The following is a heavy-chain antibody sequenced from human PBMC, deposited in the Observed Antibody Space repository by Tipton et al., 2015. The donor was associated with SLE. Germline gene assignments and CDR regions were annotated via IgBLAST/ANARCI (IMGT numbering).Heavy chain of an antibody. CDR1: DGSIRSTNYY. D-gene: IGHD6-19*01. J-gene: IGHJ5*02. Sequence: LRLSCTVSDGSIRSTNYYWSWIRQHPGKGLEWIGYIYDNGAAYYNPSLKSRVTISVDTSKNQFSLKLISVTAADTAVYYCARDREQWRVRGNSFDPWGQGTLVTVSS. CDR3: ARDREQWRVRGNSFDP. CDR2: IYDNGAA. V-gene: IGHV4-31*03.